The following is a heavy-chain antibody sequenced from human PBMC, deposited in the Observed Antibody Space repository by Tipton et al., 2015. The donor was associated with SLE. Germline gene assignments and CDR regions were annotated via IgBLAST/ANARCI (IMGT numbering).Heavy chain of an antibody. CDR2: IYYSGST. CDR1: GGSISSHY. CDR3: ARGLVNWNYFDY. J-gene: IGHJ4*02. D-gene: IGHD1-20*01. Sequence: TLSLTCTVSGGSISSHYWSWIRQPPGKGLEWIGSIYYSGSTYYNPSLKSRVTISVDTSKNQFSLKLSSVTAADTAVYYCARGLVNWNYFDYWGQGTLVTVSS. V-gene: IGHV4-59*11.